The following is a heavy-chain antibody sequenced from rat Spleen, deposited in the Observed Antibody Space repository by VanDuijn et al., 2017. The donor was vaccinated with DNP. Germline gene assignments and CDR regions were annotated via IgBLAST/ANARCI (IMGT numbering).Heavy chain of an antibody. CDR1: GFTFSNYG. CDR3: ARHGRVTTVATYWYFDF. D-gene: IGHD1-3*01. J-gene: IGHJ1*01. Sequence: EVQLVESGGGFVQPGRSLKLSCAASGFTFSNYGMAWVRQAPKKGLEWVATITISGYSTFYRDSVKGRFTISRDNAKSTLYLEMDSLRSEDTATYYCARHGRVTTVATYWYFDFWGPGTMVTVSS. V-gene: IGHV5S13*01. CDR2: ITISGYST.